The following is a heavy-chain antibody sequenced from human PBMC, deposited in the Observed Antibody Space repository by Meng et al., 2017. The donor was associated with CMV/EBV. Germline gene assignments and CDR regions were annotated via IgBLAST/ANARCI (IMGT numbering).Heavy chain of an antibody. CDR1: GVSITNYY. J-gene: IGHJ6*02. CDR2: IHDSGST. V-gene: IGHV4-59*01. Sequence: SETLSLTCSVSGVSITNYYWSWIRQPPGKGLEWIGYIHDSGSTNYNPSLKSRVTIFLDRSKNQCSLGLSSVTAADTARYYCASGIQIWSNPPTHYGMDVWGQGTTVTSP. CDR3: ASGIQIWSNPPTHYGMDV. D-gene: IGHD5-18*01.